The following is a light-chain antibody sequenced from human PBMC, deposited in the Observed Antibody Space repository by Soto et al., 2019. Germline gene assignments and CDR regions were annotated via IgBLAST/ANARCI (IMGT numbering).Light chain of an antibody. V-gene: IGKV3-15*01. CDR3: HQYNSWPPGT. J-gene: IGKJ2*01. CDR2: DAS. Sequence: EIVLTQSPAILSVSPGERATLSCRASQSISRSLAWYQQKPGQAPRLLISDASTRATGIPARFSGSGSGTEFPLTISSLQSEDFALYYCHQYNSWPPGTFGQGTKVDIK. CDR1: QSISRS.